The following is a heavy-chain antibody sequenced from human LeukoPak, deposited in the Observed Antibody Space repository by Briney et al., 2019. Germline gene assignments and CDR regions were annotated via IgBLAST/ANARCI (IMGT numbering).Heavy chain of an antibody. CDR2: IIPIFGTA. V-gene: IGHV1-69*13. D-gene: IGHD3-9*01. J-gene: IGHJ4*02. CDR3: ARGWTGYDILTIFDY. Sequence: ASVKVSCKASGGTLSSYAISWVRQAPGQGLEWMGGIIPIFGTANYAQKFQGRVTITADESTSTAYMELSSLRSEDTAVYYCARGWTGYDILTIFDYWGQGTLVTVSS. CDR1: GGTLSSYA.